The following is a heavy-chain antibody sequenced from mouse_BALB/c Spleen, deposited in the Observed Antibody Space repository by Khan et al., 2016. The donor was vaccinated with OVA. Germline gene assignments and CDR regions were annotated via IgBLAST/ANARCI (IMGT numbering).Heavy chain of an antibody. J-gene: IGHJ3*01. CDR3: TRTGEGTCAY. Sequence: VELQQSGAELVKPGASVRLSCKASGYTFTSYYLYWVKQRPGQGLEWIGDINPNNGGTNFNEKFKSKATLTVDQSSSTAYMQLSSLTSEDSAVYYCTRTGEGTCAYWGKGTLVTVSA. CDR1: GYTFTSYY. V-gene: IGHV1S81*02. D-gene: IGHD2-14*01. CDR2: INPNNGGT.